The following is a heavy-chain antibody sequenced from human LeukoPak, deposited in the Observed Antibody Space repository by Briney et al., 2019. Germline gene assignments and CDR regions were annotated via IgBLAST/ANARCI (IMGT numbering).Heavy chain of an antibody. CDR3: ARAGYYGDDAFDL. J-gene: IGHJ3*01. D-gene: IGHD2/OR15-2a*01. V-gene: IGHV3-7*01. Sequence: PGGSLRLSCAASGFPFSSYAMTWVRQAPGKGLEWVANIRQDGSEKYYVDSVKGRLTISRDNAKNSLYLQMNSLRAEDTGIYYCARAGYYGDDAFDLWGQGTMVTVSS. CDR2: IRQDGSEK. CDR1: GFPFSSYA.